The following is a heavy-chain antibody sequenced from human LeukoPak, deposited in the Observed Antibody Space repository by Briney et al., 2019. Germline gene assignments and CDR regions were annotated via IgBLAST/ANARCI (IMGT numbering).Heavy chain of an antibody. CDR3: ARRYYYNLGSFPFDF. CDR2: IHNSGTT. J-gene: IGHJ4*02. CDR1: GGPFSGYF. V-gene: IGHV4-34*01. Sequence: EASETLSLTCAVSGGPFSGYFWSWIRQSSGKGLEWIGEIHNSGTTNYNPSLNGRVTISEDTSKNQFYLNLSSVTAADTAVYYCARRYYYNLGSFPFDFWGQGTLVTVSS. D-gene: IGHD3-10*01.